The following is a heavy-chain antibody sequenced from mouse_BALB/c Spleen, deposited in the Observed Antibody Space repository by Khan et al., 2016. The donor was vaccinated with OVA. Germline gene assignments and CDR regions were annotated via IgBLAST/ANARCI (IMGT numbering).Heavy chain of an antibody. CDR2: INTYTGEP. CDR1: GYTFTDYG. J-gene: IGHJ3*01. D-gene: IGHD2-1*01. V-gene: IGHV9-3-1*01. CDR3: AGSNGNYWFAY. Sequence: QIQLVQSGPEPKKPGETVKISCKASGYTFTDYGMNWVKQAPGKDLKWMGWINTYTGEPTYADDFKGRFAFSLETSASTAYLQINNLKNEDSATYYCAGSNGNYWFAYWGQGTLVTVSA.